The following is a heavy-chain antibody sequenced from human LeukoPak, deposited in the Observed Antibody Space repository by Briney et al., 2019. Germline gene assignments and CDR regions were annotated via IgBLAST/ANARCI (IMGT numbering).Heavy chain of an antibody. D-gene: IGHD6-13*01. CDR3: ARTVAAGTLVY. V-gene: IGHV1-2*06. CDR2: INPNSGGT. J-gene: IGHJ4*02. CDR1: GYTFTGYY. Sequence: ASVKVSCKASGYTFTGYYMHWVRQAPGQGLEWMGRINPNSGGTNYAQKFQGRVTMTRDTSISTAYMELSRLRSDDTAAYYCARTVAAGTLVYWGQGTLVTVSS.